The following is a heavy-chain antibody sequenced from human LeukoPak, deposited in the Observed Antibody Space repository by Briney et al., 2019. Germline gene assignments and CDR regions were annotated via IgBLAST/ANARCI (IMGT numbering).Heavy chain of an antibody. Sequence: PGGSLRLSCAASGFTVSSNYMSWVRQAPGKGLEWVSVIYSGGSTYYADSVKGRFTISRDNSKNTLYLRMNSLRAEDTAVYYCARGVMAVYAPRYFDWFPYFDYWGQGTLVTVSS. J-gene: IGHJ4*02. CDR1: GFTVSSNY. CDR2: IYSGGST. D-gene: IGHD3-9*01. V-gene: IGHV3-66*01. CDR3: ARGVMAVYAPRYFDWFPYFDY.